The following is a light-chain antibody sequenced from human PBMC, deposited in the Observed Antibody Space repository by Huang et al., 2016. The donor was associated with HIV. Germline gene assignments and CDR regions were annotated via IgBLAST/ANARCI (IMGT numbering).Light chain of an antibody. J-gene: IGKJ1*01. CDR1: QAVGDS. CDR3: HQYYSSLWT. V-gene: IGKV1-NL1*01. CDR2: RAS. Sequence: DIQMTQSPSSLSASLGDRVPITCRATQAVGDSFAWYQRKPGKAPNLLLYRASTLESGVPYRVSGGGSETNFTLTINNVQPEDVATYYCHQYYSSLWTFGQGTKLEIK.